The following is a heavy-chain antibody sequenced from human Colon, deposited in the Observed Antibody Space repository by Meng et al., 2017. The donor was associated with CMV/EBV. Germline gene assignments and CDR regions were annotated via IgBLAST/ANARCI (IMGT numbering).Heavy chain of an antibody. CDR2: IWYDGRKK. Sequence: GESLKISCAASGFSFSSYGFHWVRQAPGKGLEWVAVIWYDGRKKYYADSVKGRFTISRDNSKNTLYLQMNSLRDEDTAVYYCAGSRWLQAYDMDVWGQGTTVTVSS. V-gene: IGHV3-33*01. CDR3: AGSRWLQAYDMDV. CDR1: GFSFSSYG. J-gene: IGHJ6*02. D-gene: IGHD5-24*01.